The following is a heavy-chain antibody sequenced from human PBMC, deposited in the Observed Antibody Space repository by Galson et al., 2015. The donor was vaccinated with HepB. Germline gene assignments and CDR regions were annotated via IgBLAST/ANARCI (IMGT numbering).Heavy chain of an antibody. D-gene: IGHD6-19*01. V-gene: IGHV1-2*02. CDR2: INPNSGGT. CDR1: GYTFTGYY. Sequence: SVKVSCKASGYTFTGYYMHWVRQAPGQGLEWMGWINPNSGGTNYAQKFQGRVTMTRDTSISTGYMELSSLTSDDTAVYYCARGGSPSTSVWPYFDSWGQGTLVTVSS. J-gene: IGHJ4*02. CDR3: ARGGSPSTSVWPYFDS.